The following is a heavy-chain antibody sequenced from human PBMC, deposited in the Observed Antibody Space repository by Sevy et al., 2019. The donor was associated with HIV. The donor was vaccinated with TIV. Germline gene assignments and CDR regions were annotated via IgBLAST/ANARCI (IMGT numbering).Heavy chain of an antibody. Sequence: GGSLRLSCAASGFIFSDYGMHWVRQAPGKGLEWVAVVWYDGSYKYYTDSVKGRFTISRDNSNNMVFLQMNSLRAEDTAVYYRARDKLLPVMVSMVRGALSYYFDYWGQGTLVTVSS. CDR3: ARDKLLPVMVSMVRGALSYYFDY. V-gene: IGHV3-33*01. CDR2: VWYDGSYK. CDR1: GFIFSDYG. J-gene: IGHJ4*02. D-gene: IGHD3-10*01.